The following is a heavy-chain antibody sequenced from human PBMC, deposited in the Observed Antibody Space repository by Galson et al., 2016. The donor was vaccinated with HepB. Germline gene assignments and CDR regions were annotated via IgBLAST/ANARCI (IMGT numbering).Heavy chain of an antibody. Sequence: VKVSCKASGYSFTTYDINWVRQATGQGLEWMRWMNANNGNTGYAQKFQGRVTMTRDTSISTAYMELNNLKFEDTAVYYCTRVGVVRIDPWGQGTLVIVSS. D-gene: IGHD3-3*01. CDR1: GYSFTTYD. CDR3: TRVGVVRIDP. CDR2: MNANNGNT. J-gene: IGHJ5*02. V-gene: IGHV1-8*01.